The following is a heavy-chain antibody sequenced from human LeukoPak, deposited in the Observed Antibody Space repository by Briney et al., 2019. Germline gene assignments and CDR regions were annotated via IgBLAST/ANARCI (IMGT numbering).Heavy chain of an antibody. CDR2: ITHSGST. Sequence: SETLSLTCAVYGGSFSAHYWSWIRQPPGKGLEWIGKITHSGSTNYNPSLKSRVTISVDTSKNQFSLKLSSVTAAGTAVYYCARHHDVTDVNDYWGQGTLVTVSS. CDR3: ARHHDVTDVNDY. J-gene: IGHJ4*02. D-gene: IGHD1-14*01. V-gene: IGHV4-34*01. CDR1: GGSFSAHY.